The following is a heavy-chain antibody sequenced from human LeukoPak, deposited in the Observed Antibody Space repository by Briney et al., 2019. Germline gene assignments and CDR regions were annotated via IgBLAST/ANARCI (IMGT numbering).Heavy chain of an antibody. D-gene: IGHD6-13*01. CDR2: IYSGGST. J-gene: IGHJ4*02. Sequence: GGSLRLSCAVSGFTFSSNYMSCVRQAPGKELEWVSVIYSGGSTYYADSVKGRFTISRDNSKNTLYLQMNSPRAEDTAVYYCAKGQKLAAAGTPFDYWGQGTLVTVSS. CDR3: AKGQKLAAAGTPFDY. V-gene: IGHV3-53*01. CDR1: GFTFSSNY.